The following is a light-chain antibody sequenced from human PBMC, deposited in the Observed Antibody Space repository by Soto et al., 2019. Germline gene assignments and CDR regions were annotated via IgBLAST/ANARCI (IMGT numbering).Light chain of an antibody. Sequence: EIVMTQSPATLSVSPGERATLSCRASQSVNSNLAWYQQKLGQAPRLLIYGASTRATGIPGRFSGSGSGTEFTLTISSLQSEDFAVYYCQQYNNWPPRYTFGQGTKLEIK. CDR3: QQYNNWPPRYT. V-gene: IGKV3-15*01. J-gene: IGKJ2*01. CDR1: QSVNSN. CDR2: GAS.